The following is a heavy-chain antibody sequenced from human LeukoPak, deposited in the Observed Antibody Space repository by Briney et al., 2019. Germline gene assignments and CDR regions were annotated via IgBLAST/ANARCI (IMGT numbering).Heavy chain of an antibody. Sequence: SETLFLTCAVSGGSINGYYWDWIRQPPGKGQERIGIFYHGGSTKYNPSLKSRVTISVDTSKKNSSLNLTSVTAAETAMYYCARAMSIAARPQTIFDYWGQGTLVTVSS. J-gene: IGHJ4*02. V-gene: IGHV4-38-2*01. D-gene: IGHD6-6*01. CDR1: GGSINGYY. CDR3: ARAMSIAARPQTIFDY. CDR2: FYHGGST.